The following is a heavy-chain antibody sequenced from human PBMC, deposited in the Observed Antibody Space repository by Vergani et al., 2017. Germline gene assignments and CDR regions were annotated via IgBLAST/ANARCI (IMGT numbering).Heavy chain of an antibody. CDR3: ARVRDYDSSGYD. CDR2: ISSSSSYT. D-gene: IGHD3-22*01. Sequence: QVQLVESGGGLVKPGGSLRLSCAASGFTFSDYYMSWIRQAPGKGLEWVSYISSSSSYTNYADSVKGRFTISRDNAKNSLYLQMNSLRADDTAVYYCARVRDYDSSGYDWGQGTLVTVSS. V-gene: IGHV3-11*05. CDR1: GFTFSDYY. J-gene: IGHJ4*02.